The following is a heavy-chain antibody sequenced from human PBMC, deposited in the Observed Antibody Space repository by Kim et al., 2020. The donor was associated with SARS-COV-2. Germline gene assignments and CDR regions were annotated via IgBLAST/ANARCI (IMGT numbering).Heavy chain of an antibody. CDR2: ISAYNGNT. J-gene: IGHJ4*02. CDR1: GYTFTSYG. D-gene: IGHD3-22*01. CDR3: ARNGGEYYYDSSPDY. V-gene: IGHV1-18*01. Sequence: ASVKVSCKASGYTFTSYGISWVRQAPGQGLEWMGWISAYNGNTNYAQKLQGRVTMTTDTSTSTAYMELRSLRSDDTAVYYCARNGGEYYYDSSPDYWGQGTLVTVSS.